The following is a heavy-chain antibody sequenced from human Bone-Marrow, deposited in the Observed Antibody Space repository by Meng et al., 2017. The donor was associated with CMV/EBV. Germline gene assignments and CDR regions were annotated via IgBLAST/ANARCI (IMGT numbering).Heavy chain of an antibody. CDR2: IRYDGSNK. CDR1: EFTFSSYG. CDR3: AKGRFTMVRGVLDY. Sequence: GESLKISCVASEFTFSSYGMHWVRQAPGKGLEWVAFIRYDGSNKYYADSVKGRFTISRDNSKNTLYLQMNSLRAEDTAVYYCAKGRFTMVRGVLDYWGQGTLVTASS. D-gene: IGHD3-10*01. J-gene: IGHJ4*02. V-gene: IGHV3-30*02.